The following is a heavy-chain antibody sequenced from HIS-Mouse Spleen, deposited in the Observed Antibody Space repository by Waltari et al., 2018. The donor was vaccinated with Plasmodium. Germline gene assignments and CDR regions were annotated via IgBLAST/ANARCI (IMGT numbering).Heavy chain of an antibody. CDR1: GGSFSGYY. Sequence: QVQLQQWGAGLLKPSETLSLTCAVYGGSFSGYYWSWIRQPPGRGLGWIGEINHSGSTNYNPSRKRRVTISVDTAKNQFSLKLSSVTAADTAVYYCARGVGYCSGGSCDHYFDYWGQGTLVTVSS. J-gene: IGHJ4*02. CDR2: INHSGST. CDR3: ARGVGYCSGGSCDHYFDY. D-gene: IGHD2-15*01. V-gene: IGHV4-34*01.